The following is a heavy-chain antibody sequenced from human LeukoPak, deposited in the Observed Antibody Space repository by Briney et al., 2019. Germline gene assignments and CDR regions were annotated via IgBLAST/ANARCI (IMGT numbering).Heavy chain of an antibody. Sequence: SETLSLTCTVSGGSISNYYWSWIRQPAGKGLGWIGRIYSSGSTDYNPSLKSRVTMSVDTSKNQFSLKLRPVTAADTAVYYCARDPIKDSSSWCGEGNYNWFDPWGQGTLVTVSS. CDR3: ARDPIKDSSSWCGEGNYNWFDP. CDR1: GGSISNYY. V-gene: IGHV4-4*07. D-gene: IGHD6-13*01. J-gene: IGHJ5*02. CDR2: IYSSGST.